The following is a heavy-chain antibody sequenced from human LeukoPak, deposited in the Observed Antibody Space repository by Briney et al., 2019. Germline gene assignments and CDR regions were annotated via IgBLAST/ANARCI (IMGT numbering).Heavy chain of an antibody. Sequence: GRSLRLSCAASGFTFSSYGMHWVRKAPGKGLEWVAVIWYDGSNKYYADSVKGRFTISRDNSKNTLYLQMNSLRAEDTAVYYCARDRNPKDIVVFGNWFDPWGQGTLVTVSS. V-gene: IGHV3-33*01. J-gene: IGHJ5*02. D-gene: IGHD2-2*01. CDR3: ARDRNPKDIVVFGNWFDP. CDR2: IWYDGSNK. CDR1: GFTFSSYG.